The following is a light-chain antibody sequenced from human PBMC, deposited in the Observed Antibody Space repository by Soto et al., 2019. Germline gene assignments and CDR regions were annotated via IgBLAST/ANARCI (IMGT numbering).Light chain of an antibody. Sequence: DIQMTQSPSSLSASVGDRVTITCRPSQSISGHLNWYQQKPGRAPKLLIYSASSLQSGVPSRFSGSGSGTDFTLTISSLQPEDYATYYCQQSYSIPITFGPGTKVDIK. CDR3: QQSYSIPIT. J-gene: IGKJ3*01. V-gene: IGKV1-39*01. CDR2: SAS. CDR1: QSISGH.